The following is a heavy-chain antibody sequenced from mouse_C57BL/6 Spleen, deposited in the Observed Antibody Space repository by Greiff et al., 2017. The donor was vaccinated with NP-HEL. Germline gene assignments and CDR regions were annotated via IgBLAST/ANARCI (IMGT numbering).Heavy chain of an antibody. V-gene: IGHV1-19*01. J-gene: IGHJ4*01. Sequence: VQLQQSGPVLVKPGASVKMSCKASGYTFTDYYMNWVKQSHGKSLEWIGVINPYNGGTSYNQKFKGKATLTVDKSSSTAYMELNSLTSEDSAVYYCARDGYGSSFPYAMDYWGQGTSVTVSS. CDR2: INPYNGGT. D-gene: IGHD1-1*01. CDR1: GYTFTDYY. CDR3: ARDGYGSSFPYAMDY.